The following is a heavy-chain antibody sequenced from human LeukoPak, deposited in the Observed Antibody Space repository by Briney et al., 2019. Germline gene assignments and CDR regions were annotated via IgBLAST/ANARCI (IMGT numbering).Heavy chain of an antibody. CDR2: ISAYNGNT. Sequence: ASVKVSCKASGYTFTSYGISWVRQAPGQGLEWMGWISAYNGNTNYAQKLQGRVTMTTDTSTSTAYMELRSLRSDDTAVYYCARDGRDYYDSSGYFDYWGQGTLVTVSS. CDR1: GYTFTSYG. CDR3: ARDGRDYYDSSGYFDY. D-gene: IGHD3-22*01. V-gene: IGHV1-18*01. J-gene: IGHJ4*02.